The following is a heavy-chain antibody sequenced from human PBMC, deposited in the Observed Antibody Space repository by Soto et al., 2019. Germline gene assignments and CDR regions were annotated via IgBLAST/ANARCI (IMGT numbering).Heavy chain of an antibody. J-gene: IGHJ4*02. Sequence: PGWSLRLSCAASGFTFSHAWMSWVRQAPGKGLEWVGRIKSKADGETKDYGAPVRGRFTISRDDSKDTLYLQMNSLRIEDTAVYYCERAHYYDNTGQPPVGGQGTLVIVSS. D-gene: IGHD3-22*01. CDR2: IKSKADGETK. V-gene: IGHV3-15*01. CDR1: GFTFSHAW. CDR3: ERAHYYDNTGQPPV.